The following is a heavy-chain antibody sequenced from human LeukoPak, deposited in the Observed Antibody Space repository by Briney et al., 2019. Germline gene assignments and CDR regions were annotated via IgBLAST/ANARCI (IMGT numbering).Heavy chain of an antibody. J-gene: IGHJ4*02. CDR2: INHSGST. V-gene: IGHV4-34*01. CDR1: GGSFSGYY. CDR3: AREREARGYCSGGSCYQLGYYFDY. Sequence: PSETLSLTCAVYGGSFSGYYWSWIRQPPGKGLEWIGEINHSGSTNYNPSLKSRVTISVDTSKNQFSLKLSPVTAADTAVYYCAREREARGYCSGGSCYQLGYYFDYWGQGTLVTVSS. D-gene: IGHD2-15*01.